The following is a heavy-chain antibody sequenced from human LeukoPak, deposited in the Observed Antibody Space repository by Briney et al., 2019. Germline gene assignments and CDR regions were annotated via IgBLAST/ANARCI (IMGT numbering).Heavy chain of an antibody. CDR3: AKKGSWYGYYYYYYYMDV. CDR2: ISYDGSNK. J-gene: IGHJ6*03. Sequence: GGSLRLSCAASGFTFSSYAMHWVRQAPGKGLEWVAVISYDGSNKYYADSVKGRFTISRDNAKNSLYLQMNSLRAEDTAVYYCAKKGSWYGYYYYYYYMDVWGKGTTVTISS. CDR1: GFTFSSYA. D-gene: IGHD6-13*01. V-gene: IGHV3-30*04.